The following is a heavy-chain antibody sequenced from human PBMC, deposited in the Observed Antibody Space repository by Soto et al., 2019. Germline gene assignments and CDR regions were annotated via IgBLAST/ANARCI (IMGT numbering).Heavy chain of an antibody. CDR2: ISDDGSTA. D-gene: IGHD1-1*01. V-gene: IGHV3-74*01. J-gene: IGHJ4*02. CDR3: ARGPRVSSTGTGAH. CDR1: GFTFSAYW. Sequence: GGSLRLSCAVSGFTFSAYWMHWVRQVPGKGLTWVSRISDDGSTATYADSVKGRFIISRDNAKNTLYLEMNTLRADDSGLYYCARGPRVSSTGTGAHWGRGTLVTVS.